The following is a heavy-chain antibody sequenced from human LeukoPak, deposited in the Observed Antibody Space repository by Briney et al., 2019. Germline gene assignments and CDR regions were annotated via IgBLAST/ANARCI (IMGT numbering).Heavy chain of an antibody. CDR3: ARVVGSNFDY. D-gene: IGHD2-15*01. V-gene: IGHV4-4*02. CDR1: GGSISSSNW. Sequence: SGTLSLTCTVSGGSISSSNWWSWVRQPPGKGLEWIGSIYHSGSTYYNPSLKSRVTISVDTSKNQFSLKLSSVTAADTAVYYCARVVGSNFDYWGQGTLVTVSS. CDR2: IYHSGST. J-gene: IGHJ4*02.